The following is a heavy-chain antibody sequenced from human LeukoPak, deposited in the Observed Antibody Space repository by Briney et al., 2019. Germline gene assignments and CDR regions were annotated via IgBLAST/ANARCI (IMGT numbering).Heavy chain of an antibody. V-gene: IGHV1-8*01. D-gene: IGHD3-9*01. CDR1: GYTFTSYD. Sequence: ASVKVSCKASGYTFTSYDINWVRQATGQGLEWMGWMNPNSGNTGYAQKFQGRVTMTRNTSISTAYMELSSLRSEDTAVYYCAAGGYDILTGLPGPAFDPWGQGTLVTVSS. CDR2: MNPNSGNT. CDR3: AAGGYDILTGLPGPAFDP. J-gene: IGHJ5*02.